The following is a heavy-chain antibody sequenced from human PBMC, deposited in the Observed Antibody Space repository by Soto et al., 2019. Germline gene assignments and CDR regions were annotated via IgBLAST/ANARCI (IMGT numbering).Heavy chain of an antibody. D-gene: IGHD3-10*02. V-gene: IGHV3-23*01. CDR1: GFTFSSYA. CDR3: AKARPVLFGELLYYFDY. J-gene: IGHJ4*02. Sequence: GGSLRLSCAASGFTFSSYAMSWVRQAPVKGLEWVSAISGSGGSTYYADSVKGRFTISRDNSKNTLYLQMNSLRAEDTAVYYCAKARPVLFGELLYYFDYWGQGTLVTVSS. CDR2: ISGSGGST.